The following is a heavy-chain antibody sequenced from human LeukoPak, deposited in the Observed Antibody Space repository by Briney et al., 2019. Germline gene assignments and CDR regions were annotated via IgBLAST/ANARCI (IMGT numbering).Heavy chain of an antibody. Sequence: GASVKVSCKASGYTFTSYGISWVRQAPGQGLEWMGGIIPIFGTANYAQKFQGRVTITTDESTSTAYMELSSLRSEDTAVYYCAILGGHRFDFDYWGQGTLVTVSS. CDR3: AILGGHRFDFDY. D-gene: IGHD2-15*01. CDR2: IIPIFGTA. J-gene: IGHJ4*02. V-gene: IGHV1-69*05. CDR1: GYTFTSYG.